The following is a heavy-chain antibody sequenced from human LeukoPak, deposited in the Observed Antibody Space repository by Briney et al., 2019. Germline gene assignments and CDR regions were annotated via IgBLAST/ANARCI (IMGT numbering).Heavy chain of an antibody. CDR1: GFTFSSYE. Sequence: GGSLRLSCAASGFTFSSYEMNWVHQAPGKGLEWVSYITSSGSSIYYADSVKGRFTISRDNAKNSLFLQMNSLRAEDTAVYYCARETVIVGAAPWGQGTLVTVSS. CDR3: ARETVIVGAAP. V-gene: IGHV3-48*03. D-gene: IGHD1-26*01. CDR2: ITSSGSSI. J-gene: IGHJ5*02.